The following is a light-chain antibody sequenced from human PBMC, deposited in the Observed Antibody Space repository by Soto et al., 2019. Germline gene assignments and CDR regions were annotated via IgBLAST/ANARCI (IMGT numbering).Light chain of an antibody. J-gene: IGLJ1*01. CDR3: CSYAGSYTYV. V-gene: IGLV2-11*01. CDR1: SSDVGAYNY. CDR2: DVS. Sequence: QSALTQPRSVSGSPGQSVTISCTGTSSDVGAYNYASWYQQHPGKAPKVMIYDVSKRPSGVPDRFSGSKSANTASLTISGLQSEDEADYYCCSYAGSYTYVFGTGTKVT.